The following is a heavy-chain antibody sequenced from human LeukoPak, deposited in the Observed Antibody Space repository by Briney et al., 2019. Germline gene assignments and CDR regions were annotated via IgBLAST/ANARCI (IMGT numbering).Heavy chain of an antibody. CDR3: ARDYEIY. CDR1: GFTVSSYS. Sequence: PGGSLRLSCAASGFTVSSYSMNWVRQAPGKGLEWVSSISSSSSYIYYGDSVKGRFTISRDNAKDSLYLQMNSLRAEDTAMYYCARDYEIYWGQGTLVTVSS. CDR2: ISSSSSYI. D-gene: IGHD5-12*01. J-gene: IGHJ4*02. V-gene: IGHV3-21*01.